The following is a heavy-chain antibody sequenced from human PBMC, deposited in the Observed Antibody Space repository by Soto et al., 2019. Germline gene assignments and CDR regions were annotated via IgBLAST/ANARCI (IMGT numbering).Heavy chain of an antibody. V-gene: IGHV4-59*01. J-gene: IGHJ4*02. CDR3: ARFPRGYSYGDFDY. CDR2: IYYSGST. D-gene: IGHD5-18*01. Sequence: SETLSLTCTVSGGSISSYYWSWIRQPPGKGLEWIGYIYYSGSTNYNPSLKSRVTISVDTSKNQFSLKLSSVTAADTAVYYCARFPRGYSYGDFDYWGWGTLVTVSS. CDR1: GGSISSYY.